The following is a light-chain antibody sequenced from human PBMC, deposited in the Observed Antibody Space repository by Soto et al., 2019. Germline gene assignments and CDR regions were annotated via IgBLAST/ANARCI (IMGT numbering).Light chain of an antibody. CDR2: LAS. CDR1: QGICNY. Sequence: IQLTQSPSSLSASVGDRVTITCRASQGICNYLAWYQQKPGKAPNLLSYLASTLQGGVPSRFSGRRSGTDFSLTLSSLQPEDVATYYCQYLNSFPPTLGGGTKVELK. J-gene: IGKJ4*01. CDR3: QYLNSFPPT. V-gene: IGKV1-9*01.